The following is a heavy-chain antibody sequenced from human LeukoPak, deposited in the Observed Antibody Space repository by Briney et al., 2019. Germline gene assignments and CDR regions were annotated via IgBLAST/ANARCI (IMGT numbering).Heavy chain of an antibody. J-gene: IGHJ6*02. Sequence: GESLKISCKGSGYSFTSYWIGWVRQMPGKGLEWMGIIYPGDSDTRYSPSFQGQVTISADKSISTAYLQWSSLKASDTAIYYCARVYCSGGSCYSKGAYGMDVWGQGTTVTVSS. V-gene: IGHV5-51*01. CDR2: IYPGDSDT. D-gene: IGHD2-15*01. CDR1: GYSFTSYW. CDR3: ARVYCSGGSCYSKGAYGMDV.